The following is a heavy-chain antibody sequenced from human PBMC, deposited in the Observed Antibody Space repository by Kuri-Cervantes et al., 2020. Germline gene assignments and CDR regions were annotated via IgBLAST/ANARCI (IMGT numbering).Heavy chain of an antibody. D-gene: IGHD3-3*01. V-gene: IGHV3-33*01. CDR2: VWSDGSSN. Sequence: LSLTCAASGFTFSPYGMHWVRQPPGKGLEWVAVVWSDGSSNYYEDSVKGRFTISRDNSKNTLYLQMNSLRAEDTAVYYCARDAMYDFWSGYYGALDYWGQGTLVTVSS. CDR3: ARDAMYDFWSGYYGALDY. CDR1: GFTFSPYG. J-gene: IGHJ4*02.